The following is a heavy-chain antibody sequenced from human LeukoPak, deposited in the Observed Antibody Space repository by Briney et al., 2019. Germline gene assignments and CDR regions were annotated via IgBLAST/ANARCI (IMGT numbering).Heavy chain of an antibody. CDR2: ISSSSSYI. CDR1: GLTFSSYS. D-gene: IGHD3-9*01. V-gene: IGHV3-21*01. Sequence: PGGSLRLSCAASGLTFSSYSMNWVRQAPGKGLEWVSSISSSSSYIYYADSVKGRFTISRDNAKNSLYLQMNSLRAEDTAVYYCAREGYDILTGYHYGMDVWGKGTTVTVSS. J-gene: IGHJ6*04. CDR3: AREGYDILTGYHYGMDV.